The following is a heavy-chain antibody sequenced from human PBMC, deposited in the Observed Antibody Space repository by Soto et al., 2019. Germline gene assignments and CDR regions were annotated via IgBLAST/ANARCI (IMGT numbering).Heavy chain of an antibody. V-gene: IGHV4-39*01. D-gene: IGHD3-10*01. CDR3: VPTTYGSGSYYRH. CDR1: GDSISSSSYY. Sequence: SETLSLTCTVSGDSISSSSYYWGWILQPPGKGLEWIGSIHYTGSTYYNPSLRSRVTISVDTSNNQFSLKVNSVTAADTAVYYCVPTTYGSGSYYRHWGQGTLVTVSS. J-gene: IGHJ4*02. CDR2: IHYTGST.